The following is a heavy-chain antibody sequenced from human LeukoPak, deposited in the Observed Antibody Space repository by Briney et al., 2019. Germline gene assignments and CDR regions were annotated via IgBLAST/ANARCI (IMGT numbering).Heavy chain of an antibody. CDR1: GGSISTYY. Sequence: SETLSLTCTVSGGSISTYYWSWIRQPPGKGLEWIGYVYYSGSTYYNPSLKSRVTISVDTSKNQFSLKLSSVTAADTAVYYCARDAVTTDYYYYYMDVWGKGTTVTVSS. V-gene: IGHV4-4*08. CDR2: VYYSGST. D-gene: IGHD4-11*01. J-gene: IGHJ6*03. CDR3: ARDAVTTDYYYYYMDV.